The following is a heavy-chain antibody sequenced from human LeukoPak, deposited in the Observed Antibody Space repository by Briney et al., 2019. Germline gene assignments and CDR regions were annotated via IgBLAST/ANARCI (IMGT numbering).Heavy chain of an antibody. Sequence: SETLSLTCAVSGGSISSGGYSWSWIRQPPGKGLEWIGYIYHSWSTYYNPSLKSRVTISVDRSKNQFSLKLSSVTAADTAVYYCASHYDYVWGSYRRDYWGQGTLVTVSS. J-gene: IGHJ4*02. CDR3: ASHYDYVWGSYRRDY. D-gene: IGHD3-16*02. CDR1: GGSISSGGYS. CDR2: IYHSWST. V-gene: IGHV4-30-2*01.